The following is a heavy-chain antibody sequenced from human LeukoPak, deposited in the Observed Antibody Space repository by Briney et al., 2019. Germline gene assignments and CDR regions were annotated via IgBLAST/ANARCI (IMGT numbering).Heavy chain of an antibody. CDR2: IYPGDSDT. J-gene: IGHJ3*02. D-gene: IGHD2-2*01. CDR1: RYSFTSYW. V-gene: IGHV5-51*01. Sequence: GESLKISCKGSRYSFTSYWIGWVRQMPGKGLEWMGIIYPGDSDTRYSPSFQGQVTISADKSISTAYLQWSSLKASDTAMYYRAAAGPLGYCSSTSCPDDAFDIWGQGTMVTVSS. CDR3: AAAGPLGYCSSTSCPDDAFDI.